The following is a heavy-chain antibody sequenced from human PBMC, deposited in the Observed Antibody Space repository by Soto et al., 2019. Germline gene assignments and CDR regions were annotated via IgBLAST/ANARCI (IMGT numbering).Heavy chain of an antibody. J-gene: IGHJ4*02. CDR1: GYTLTELS. Sequence: ASVKVSCKVSGYTLTELSMHWVRQAPGKGLEWMGGFDPEDGETIYAQKFQGRVTMTEDTSTDTAYMELSSLRSEDTAVYYCTTATWFQMHEFDYWGPGTLVTVSP. D-gene: IGHD1-26*01. CDR3: TTATWFQMHEFDY. V-gene: IGHV1-24*01. CDR2: FDPEDGET.